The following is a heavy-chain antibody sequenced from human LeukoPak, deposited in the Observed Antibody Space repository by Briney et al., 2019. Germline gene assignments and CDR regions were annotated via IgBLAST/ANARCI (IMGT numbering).Heavy chain of an antibody. D-gene: IGHD1-1*01. CDR2: ISSNGDRL. Sequence: GGSLRLSCSASGFTFSAYAMYWVRQAPGKGLDFVSGISSNGDRLFHADSVKGRFTISRDNAKNTLYLQMSSLTADDTAVYYCVKITSVTGGDCWGQGSRLTVSS. CDR1: GFTFSAYA. CDR3: VKITSVTGGDC. J-gene: IGHJ4*02. V-gene: IGHV3-64D*09.